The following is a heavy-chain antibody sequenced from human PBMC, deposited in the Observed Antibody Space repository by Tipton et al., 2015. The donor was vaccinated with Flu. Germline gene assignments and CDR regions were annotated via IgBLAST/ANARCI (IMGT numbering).Heavy chain of an antibody. CDR1: GDSIGSDYY. CDR2: VYYSGTT. V-gene: IGHV4-61*05. J-gene: IGHJ5*02. D-gene: IGHD1-26*01. CDR3: ARGGWEPHGGWFDP. Sequence: TLSLTCSVSGDSIGSDYYWAWIRQPPGKGLEWIGQVYYSGTTNYNPSLKSRVTISLDKSKNQFSLTLKSMTTADTAVFYCARGGWEPHGGWFDPWGQGILVTVSS.